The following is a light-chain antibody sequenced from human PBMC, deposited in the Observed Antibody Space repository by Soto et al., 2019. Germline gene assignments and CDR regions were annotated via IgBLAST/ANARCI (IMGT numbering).Light chain of an antibody. J-gene: IGKJ3*01. V-gene: IGKV3-20*01. CDR1: QSVDTY. CDR3: QHHGGPPLFA. Sequence: EIVLTQYPGTLSLSPGESAALSCRASQSVDTYVNWYQQKPGQAPRLLIYGASRRAAGIPDRFSGSGSGTDFILTIIRLEPEDFAVYYCQHHGGPPLFAFGPGTRVDIK. CDR2: GAS.